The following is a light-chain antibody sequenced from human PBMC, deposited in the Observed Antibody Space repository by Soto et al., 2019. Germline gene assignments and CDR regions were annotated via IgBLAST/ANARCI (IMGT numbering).Light chain of an antibody. CDR3: QQENSSPWT. V-gene: IGKV1-5*03. CDR2: KAS. CDR1: QSISSW. Sequence: DIKMTQSPSTLSASVGDRVTITCRASQSISSWLAWYQQKPGKAPKLLIYKASSLESGVPSRFSGSGSGTEFTLTLRSLQPDDFATYYCQQENSSPWTFGQGTKVEIK. J-gene: IGKJ1*01.